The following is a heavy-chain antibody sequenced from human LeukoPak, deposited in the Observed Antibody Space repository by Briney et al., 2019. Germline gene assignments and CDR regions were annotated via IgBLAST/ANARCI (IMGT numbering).Heavy chain of an antibody. CDR2: INPSGGST. Sequence: ASVKVSCKASGYTFTSYYMHWVRQAPGQGLEWMGQINPSGGSTSYAQKFQGRVTITRDTSTSTVYMELSSLRSEDTAVYYCARDRGLQYPYNWFDPWGQGTLVTVSS. D-gene: IGHD4-11*01. CDR1: GYTFTSYY. V-gene: IGHV1-46*01. CDR3: ARDRGLQYPYNWFDP. J-gene: IGHJ5*02.